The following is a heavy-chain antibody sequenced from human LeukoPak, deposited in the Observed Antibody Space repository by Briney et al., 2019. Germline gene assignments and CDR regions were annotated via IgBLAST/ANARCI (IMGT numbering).Heavy chain of an antibody. Sequence: KASETLSLTCTVSGGSISSSNYYWGWIRQSPGKGLEWIGSIFYSGSTYYNPSLKSRVTISIDTSENQFSLKLSSVTAADTAVYYCATTPALAVAGTLDPKEWAQGTLVTVPS. J-gene: IGHJ4*02. CDR2: IFYSGST. CDR3: ATTPALAVAGTLDPKE. CDR1: GGSISSSNYY. V-gene: IGHV4-39*01. D-gene: IGHD6-19*01.